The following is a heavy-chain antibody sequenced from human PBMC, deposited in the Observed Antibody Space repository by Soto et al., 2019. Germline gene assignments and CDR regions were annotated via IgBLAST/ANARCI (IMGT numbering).Heavy chain of an antibody. D-gene: IGHD3-9*01. CDR3: ASLSDWPDY. CDR1: GFTFSSYA. J-gene: IGHJ4*02. Sequence: EVQLLESGGGLVQPGGSLRLSCAASGFTFSSYAMSWVRQAPGKGLEWVSTISGSGGSTYYADSVKGHFTISRDNSKNALYLPMNSLRVEDADVYYCASLSDWPDYWGQGTLVTVPS. V-gene: IGHV3-23*01. CDR2: ISGSGGST.